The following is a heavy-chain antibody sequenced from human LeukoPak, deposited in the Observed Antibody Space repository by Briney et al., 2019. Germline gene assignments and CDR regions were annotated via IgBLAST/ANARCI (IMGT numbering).Heavy chain of an antibody. Sequence: SETLSLTCAVSGGSISSGGYSWSWIRQPPGKGLEWIGYIYYSGSTYYNPSLKSRVTISVDTSKNQFSLKLSSVTAADTAVYYCARGKNTYYYYMDVWGKGTTVTVSS. CDR3: ARGKNTYYYYMDV. V-gene: IGHV4-30-4*07. CDR2: IYYSGST. CDR1: GGSISSGGYS. J-gene: IGHJ6*03.